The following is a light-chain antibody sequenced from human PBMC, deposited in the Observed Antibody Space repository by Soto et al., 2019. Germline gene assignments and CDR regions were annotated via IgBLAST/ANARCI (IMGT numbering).Light chain of an antibody. V-gene: IGKV1-39*01. CDR2: AAS. Sequence: DIQMTQSPSSLSASVGDRVTITCRASQSISNYLNWYQQKPWKAPKLLIYAASSLQSGVPSSFSGSGSGTDFTLTISSLQPEDFATYSCQQSYTTLFTFGPGTNVDIK. CDR1: QSISNY. J-gene: IGKJ3*01. CDR3: QQSYTTLFT.